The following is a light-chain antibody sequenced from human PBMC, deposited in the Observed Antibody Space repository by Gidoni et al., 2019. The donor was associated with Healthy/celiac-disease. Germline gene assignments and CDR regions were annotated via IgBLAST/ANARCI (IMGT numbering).Light chain of an antibody. CDR1: QSVSSN. CDR2: GAS. J-gene: IGKJ2*01. V-gene: IGKV3-15*01. CDR3: QQYNNPPMYT. Sequence: EIVMTQSPATLSVSPGERATLSCRASQSVSSNLAWYQQKPGQAPRLLIYGASTRATGIPARFSGSGSGTEFTLTISSLQSEDFAVYYCQQYNNPPMYTFGQGTKLEIK.